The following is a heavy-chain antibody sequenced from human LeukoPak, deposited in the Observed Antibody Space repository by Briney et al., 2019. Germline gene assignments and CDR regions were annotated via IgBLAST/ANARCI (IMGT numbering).Heavy chain of an antibody. CDR2: ISSSSSYL. CDR3: ANSYGLEGIDY. J-gene: IGHJ4*02. CDR1: GFTFSSYS. D-gene: IGHD5-18*01. V-gene: IGHV3-21*01. Sequence: KSGGSLRLSCAASGFTFSSYSMNWVRQAPGKGLEWVSSISSSSSYLYYADSVKGRFTISRDNAKNSLYLQMNSLRAEDTAVYYCANSYGLEGIDYWGQGTLVTVSS.